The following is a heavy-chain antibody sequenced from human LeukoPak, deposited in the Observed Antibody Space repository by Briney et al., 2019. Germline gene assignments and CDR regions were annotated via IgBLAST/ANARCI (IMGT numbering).Heavy chain of an antibody. CDR1: GFTFSSYG. CDR2: ISYDGSNK. V-gene: IGHV3-30*18. Sequence: GGSLRLSCAASGFTFSSYGMHWVRQAPGKGLEWVAVISYDGSNKYYADSVKGRFTISRDNSKNTLYLQMNSLRAEDTAVYYCAKGPGIAAAGTFDYWGQGTLVTVSS. J-gene: IGHJ4*02. CDR3: AKGPGIAAAGTFDY. D-gene: IGHD6-13*01.